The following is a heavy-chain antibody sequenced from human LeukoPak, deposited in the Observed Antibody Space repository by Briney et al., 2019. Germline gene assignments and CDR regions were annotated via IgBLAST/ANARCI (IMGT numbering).Heavy chain of an antibody. CDR3: ARGVYSNDY. D-gene: IGHD2-21*01. V-gene: IGHV1-18*01. CDR2: ISGYGST. Sequence: ASVKVSCKASGYTFTTYGISWVRQAPGQGLEWMGWISGYGSTNYAQNLRGRVTMTTDTSTSTAYMELRSLRSDDTAVYYCARGVYSNDYWGQGTLVTVSS. CDR1: GYTFTTYG. J-gene: IGHJ4*02.